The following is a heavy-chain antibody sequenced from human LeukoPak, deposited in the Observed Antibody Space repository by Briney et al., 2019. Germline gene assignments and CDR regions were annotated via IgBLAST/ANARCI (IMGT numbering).Heavy chain of an antibody. J-gene: IGHJ6*02. CDR2: IYYSGST. CDR1: GGSISSGGYY. Sequence: SETLSLTCTVSGGSISSGGYYWSWIRQHPGKGLGWIGYIYYSGSTYYNPSLKSRVTISVDTSKNQFSLKLSSVTAADTAVYYCARDRYYDILTDYPDYYYYGMDVWGQGTTVTVSS. CDR3: ARDRYYDILTDYPDYYYYGMDV. D-gene: IGHD3-9*01. V-gene: IGHV4-31*03.